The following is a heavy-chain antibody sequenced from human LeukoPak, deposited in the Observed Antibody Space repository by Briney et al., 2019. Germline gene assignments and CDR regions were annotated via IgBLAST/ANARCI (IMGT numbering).Heavy chain of an antibody. J-gene: IGHJ4*02. CDR1: GGSFSSGSYY. Sequence: SETLSLTCTVSGGSFSSGSYYWSWLRQPPGTGLEWIGYIYYSGSTNYNPSLKSRVTISVDTPKNQFSLKLSSVTAADTAVYYCARSGSRVLPAAIWGQGTLVTVSS. CDR2: IYYSGST. V-gene: IGHV4-61*01. D-gene: IGHD2-2*01. CDR3: ARSGSRVLPAAI.